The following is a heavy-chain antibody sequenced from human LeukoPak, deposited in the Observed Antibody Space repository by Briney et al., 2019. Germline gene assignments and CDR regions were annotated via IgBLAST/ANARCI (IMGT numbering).Heavy chain of an antibody. D-gene: IGHD2-2*01. J-gene: IGHJ6*02. CDR1: GDSVSSNSAA. CDR3: ARESPIVPAPLYYYYGMDV. V-gene: IGHV6-1*01. CDR2: TYYRSRWYN. Sequence: SQTLSLTCAISGDSVSSNSAAWNWIRQSPSRGLEWLGRTYYRSRWYNDYVVSVGSRITINPDTAKNQFSLHLNSVTPEDTAVYYCARESPIVPAPLYYYYGMDVWGQGTTVTVSS.